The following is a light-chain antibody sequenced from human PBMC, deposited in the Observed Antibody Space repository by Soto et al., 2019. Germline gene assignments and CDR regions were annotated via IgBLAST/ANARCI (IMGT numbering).Light chain of an antibody. CDR3: QQYNNWPRT. CDR2: GAS. J-gene: IGKJ5*01. Sequence: EIVMTQSPDTLSVSPGERATLSCRASQSVTNNLAWYQQKPGQAPRLLIYGASTRTIAIPARFSGSGSGTDFTLTISSLQSEDFAVYYCQQYNNWPRTFGQGTRLEI. V-gene: IGKV3-15*01. CDR1: QSVTNN.